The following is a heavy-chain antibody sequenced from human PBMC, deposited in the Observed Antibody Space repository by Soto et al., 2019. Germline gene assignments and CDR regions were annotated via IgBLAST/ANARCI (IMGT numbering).Heavy chain of an antibody. J-gene: IGHJ3*01. D-gene: IGHD2-8*02. Sequence: QLQLQESGPGLVKSSETLSLTCTVSGGSVTTSDYSWGWIRPPPGKGLEWIGSVYYSGSTHYNPSLASRVTLSVDTSKNQFSLKLNSVTSADTAVYYCARQWCNGYWACNVWGQGTMVTVSS. V-gene: IGHV4-39*01. CDR1: GGSVTTSDYS. CDR2: VYYSGST. CDR3: ARQWCNGYWACNV.